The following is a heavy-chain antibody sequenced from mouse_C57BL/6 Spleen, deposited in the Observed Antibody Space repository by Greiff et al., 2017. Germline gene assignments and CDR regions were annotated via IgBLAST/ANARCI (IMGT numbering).Heavy chain of an antibody. Sequence: EVQLVESGGGLVQPGGSLKLSCAASGFTFSDYGMAWVRQAPRKGPEWVAFISNLAYSIYSADTVTGRFTISRENAKNTLYLEMSSLRSEDTAMYYCARRISNGYYWYFDVWGTGTTVTVSS. J-gene: IGHJ1*03. CDR2: ISNLAYSI. CDR3: ARRISNGYYWYFDV. CDR1: GFTFSDYG. V-gene: IGHV5-15*04. D-gene: IGHD2-2*01.